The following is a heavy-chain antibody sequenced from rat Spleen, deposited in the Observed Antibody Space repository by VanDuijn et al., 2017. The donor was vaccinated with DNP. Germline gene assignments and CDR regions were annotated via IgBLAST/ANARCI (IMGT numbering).Heavy chain of an antibody. J-gene: IGHJ4*01. V-gene: IGHV5-29*01. Sequence: EVQLVESGGGLVQPGRSLKLSCAASKFTFSNYDMAWVRQAPTKGLEWVATIIYDGSKTYYRDSVKGRFTISRDNAKRTLYLQMNSLRSEDTATYYCAGHYGGYSYNYAMDAWGQGTSVTVSS. D-gene: IGHD1-11*01. CDR3: AGHYGGYSYNYAMDA. CDR2: IIYDGSKT. CDR1: KFTFSNYD.